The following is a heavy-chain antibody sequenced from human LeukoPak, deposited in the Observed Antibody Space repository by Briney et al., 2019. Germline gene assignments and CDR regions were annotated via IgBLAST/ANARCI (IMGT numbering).Heavy chain of an antibody. CDR1: GGSISSHY. Sequence: PSETLSLTCTVSGGSISSHYWSWIRQPPGKGLEWIGYIYYSGSANYNPSLKSRVTISVDTSKIQFSLKLSSVTAADTAVYYCARDYYDSSGLDYWGQGTLVTVSS. J-gene: IGHJ4*02. V-gene: IGHV4-59*11. CDR3: ARDYYDSSGLDY. D-gene: IGHD3-22*01. CDR2: IYYSGSA.